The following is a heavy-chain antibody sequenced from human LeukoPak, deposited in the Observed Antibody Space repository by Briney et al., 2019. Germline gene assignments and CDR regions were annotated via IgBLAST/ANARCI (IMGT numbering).Heavy chain of an antibody. D-gene: IGHD6-25*01. CDR1: GFKFGDCG. V-gene: IGHV3-9*01. CDR3: PRPAARWHFDL. J-gene: IGHJ2*01. CDR2: INWKTGNG. Sequence: SLTRACGFSGFKFGDCGMEWVRQARGTGLEWVTGINWKTGNGIYADSVKGRFTISRDNAKNSLYLQMSILRAEHTALYHSPRPAARWHFDLWGRGTLPTVSA.